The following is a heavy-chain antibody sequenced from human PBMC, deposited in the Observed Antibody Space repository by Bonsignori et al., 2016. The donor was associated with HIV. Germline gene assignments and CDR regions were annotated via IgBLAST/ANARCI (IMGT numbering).Heavy chain of an antibody. CDR2: VSYDGSMQ. D-gene: IGHD2-21*01. CDR1: GFTFRKYV. J-gene: IGHJ4*02. V-gene: IGHV3-30*01. CDR3: AREEESRHAILDH. Sequence: QVQLVDSGGGVVQPGTSLRLACVASGFTFRKYVMHWVRQAPGKGLEWLASVSYDGSMQWYADSVRGRFSISRDNSKNTVYLEVNSLRPGDTAVYYCAREEESRHAILDHWGRGTLVTVSS.